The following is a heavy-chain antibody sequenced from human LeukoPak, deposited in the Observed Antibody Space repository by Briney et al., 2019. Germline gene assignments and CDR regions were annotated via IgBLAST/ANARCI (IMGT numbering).Heavy chain of an antibody. CDR2: INHSGST. Sequence: PSETLSLTCAVYGGSFSGYYWSWIRQPPGKGLEWIGEINHSGSTNYNPSLKSRVTISVDTSKNQFSLKLSSVTAADTAVYYCARGGRVRYLHWFDPWGQGTLVTVSS. V-gene: IGHV4-34*01. CDR1: GGSFSGYY. D-gene: IGHD4-17*01. J-gene: IGHJ5*02. CDR3: ARGGRVRYLHWFDP.